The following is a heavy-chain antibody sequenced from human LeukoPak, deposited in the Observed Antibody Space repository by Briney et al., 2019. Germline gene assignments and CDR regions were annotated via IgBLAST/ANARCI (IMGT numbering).Heavy chain of an antibody. CDR3: ARVFFVRYSGSYVAFDI. J-gene: IGHJ3*02. CDR2: IYYSGST. V-gene: IGHV4-59*01. D-gene: IGHD1-26*01. Sequence: SETLSLTCTVSGGSISTYYWSWIRQPPGKGLEWIGYIYYSGSTNYNPSLKSRVTISVDTSKNQFSLKLSSVTAADTAVYYCARVFFVRYSGSYVAFDIWGQGTMVTVSS. CDR1: GGSISTYY.